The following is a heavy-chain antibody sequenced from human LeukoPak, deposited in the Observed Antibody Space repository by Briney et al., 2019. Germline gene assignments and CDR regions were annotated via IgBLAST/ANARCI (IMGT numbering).Heavy chain of an antibody. CDR1: GFTFSSYG. CDR2: IRYDGGNR. CDR3: ARREADIVVVVAALDY. V-gene: IGHV3-30*02. D-gene: IGHD2-15*01. Sequence: GGSLRLSCAASGFTFSSYGMDWVRQAPGKGLEWVAFIRYDGGNRYYADSVKGRFTISRDNAKNSLYLQMNSLRAEDTAVYYCARREADIVVVVAALDYWGQGTLVTVST. J-gene: IGHJ4*02.